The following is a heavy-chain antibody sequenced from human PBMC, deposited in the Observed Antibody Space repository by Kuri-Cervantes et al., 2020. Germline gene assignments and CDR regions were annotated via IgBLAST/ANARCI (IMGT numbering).Heavy chain of an antibody. Sequence: SETLSLTCTVSVGSICSYYWSWIRQPAGKGLEWIGRIYTSGSTNYNPSLKSRVTMSVDTSKNQFSLKLSSVTAADTAVYYCARGANGYNQRIVKYYFDYWGQGTLVTVSS. V-gene: IGHV4-4*07. CDR2: IYTSGST. CDR3: ARGANGYNQRIVKYYFDY. D-gene: IGHD5-24*01. J-gene: IGHJ4*02. CDR1: VGSICSYY.